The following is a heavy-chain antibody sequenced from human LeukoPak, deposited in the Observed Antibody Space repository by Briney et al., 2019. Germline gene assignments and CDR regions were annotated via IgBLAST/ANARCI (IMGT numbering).Heavy chain of an antibody. CDR2: IYSGGST. D-gene: IGHD6-19*01. Sequence: GGSLRLSCAASGFTVSSNYMSWVRQAPGKGLEWVSVIYSGGSTYYADSVKGRFTIPRDNSKNTLYLQMNSLRAEDTAVYYCARDLGIAVAGTRSDYWGQGTLVTVSS. CDR1: GFTVSSNY. J-gene: IGHJ4*02. V-gene: IGHV3-66*01. CDR3: ARDLGIAVAGTRSDY.